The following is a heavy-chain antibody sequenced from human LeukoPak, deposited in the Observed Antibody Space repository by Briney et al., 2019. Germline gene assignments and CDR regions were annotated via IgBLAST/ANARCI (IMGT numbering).Heavy chain of an antibody. CDR3: ASQGVGYSYGYFQH. CDR2: IYYSGST. D-gene: IGHD5-18*01. J-gene: IGHJ1*01. V-gene: IGHV4-59*02. CDR1: GGSVSSYY. Sequence: SETLSLTCTVSGGSVSSYYWSWIRQPPGKGLEWIGYIYYSGSTNYNPSLKSRVTISVDTSKNQFSLKLSSVTAADTAVYYCASQGVGYSYGYFQHWGQGTLVTVSS.